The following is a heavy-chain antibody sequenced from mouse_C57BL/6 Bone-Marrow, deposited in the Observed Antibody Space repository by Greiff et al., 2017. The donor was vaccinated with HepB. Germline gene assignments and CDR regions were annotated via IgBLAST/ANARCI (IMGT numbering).Heavy chain of an antibody. Sequence: QVQLQQPGAELVMPGASVKLSCKASGYTFTSYWMHWVKQRPGQGLEWIGEIDPSDSYTNYNQKFKGKSTLTVDKSSSTAYMQLSSLTSEDSAVYYCARPYYYGSRGPFAYWGQGTLVTVSA. V-gene: IGHV1-69*01. CDR1: GYTFTSYW. J-gene: IGHJ3*01. CDR2: IDPSDSYT. CDR3: ARPYYYGSRGPFAY. D-gene: IGHD1-1*01.